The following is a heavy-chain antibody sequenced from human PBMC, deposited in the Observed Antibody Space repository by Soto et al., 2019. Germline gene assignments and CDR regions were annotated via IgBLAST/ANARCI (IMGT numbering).Heavy chain of an antibody. V-gene: IGHV3-48*01. CDR1: GFTFSSYS. CDR2: ISSSGPTI. J-gene: IGHJ4*02. CDR3: ARKGGDY. Sequence: EVQLVESGGGLVQPGGSLRLSCAASGFTFSSYSMNWVRQAPGKGLEWISYISSSGPTIYYADSAKGRFTISRDNAKNSMYLQMNSLRAEETAGYYWARKGGDYWGQGTLVTVSS. D-gene: IGHD3-16*01.